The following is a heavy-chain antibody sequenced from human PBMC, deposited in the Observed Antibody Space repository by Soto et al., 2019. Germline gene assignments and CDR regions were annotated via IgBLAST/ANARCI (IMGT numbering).Heavy chain of an antibody. CDR1: GYTFTYYH. J-gene: IGHJ5*02. CDR3: ARKMDGSWFDP. V-gene: IGHV1-46*03. CDR2: VDPSGAGT. D-gene: IGHD3-10*01. Sequence: ASVKVSCQASGYTFTYYHIHWMRQAPGQGLEWMGMVDPSGAGTNYAHRFLGRITMTRDTSTSTAYMELSSLKSEDTAVYYCARKMDGSWFDPWGQGALVTVSS.